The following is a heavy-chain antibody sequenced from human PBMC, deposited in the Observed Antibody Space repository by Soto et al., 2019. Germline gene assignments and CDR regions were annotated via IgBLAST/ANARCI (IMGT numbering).Heavy chain of an antibody. CDR1: GFSLSTSGMC. CDR3: ARSYNAEAGTGYYGMDV. D-gene: IGHD6-13*01. CDR2: IDWDDDK. Sequence: SGPTLVNPTQTLTLTCTFSGFSLSTSGMCVSWIRQPPGKALEWLALIDWDDDKYYSTSLKTRLTISKDTSKNQVVLTMTNMDPVDTATYYCARSYNAEAGTGYYGMDVWGQGTTVTVYS. J-gene: IGHJ6*02. V-gene: IGHV2-70*01.